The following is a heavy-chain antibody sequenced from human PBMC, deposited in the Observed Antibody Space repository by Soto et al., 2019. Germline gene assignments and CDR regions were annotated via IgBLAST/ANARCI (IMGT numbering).Heavy chain of an antibody. CDR3: ARIKSGYDSHIVDY. CDR1: GFTFSSYE. V-gene: IGHV3-48*03. Sequence: GGSLRLSCAASGFTFSSYEMNWVRQAPGKGLEWVSYISSSGSTIYYADSVKGRFTISRDNAKNSLYLQMKSLRAEDTAVYYCARIKSGYDSHIVDYWGQGNLVTVSS. D-gene: IGHD3-22*01. CDR2: ISSSGSTI. J-gene: IGHJ4*02.